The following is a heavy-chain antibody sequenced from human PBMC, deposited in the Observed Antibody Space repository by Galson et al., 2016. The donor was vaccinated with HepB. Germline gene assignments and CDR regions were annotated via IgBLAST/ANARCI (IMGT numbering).Heavy chain of an antibody. CDR1: GFTFNNYW. CDR2: INGDGSST. D-gene: IGHD1-1*01. J-gene: IGHJ4*02. V-gene: IGHV3-74*01. Sequence: SLRLSCAASGFTFNNYWMHWVRQAPGKGLVWVSRINGDGSSTTYADSGKGRFTISRDNSKNTLYLHMNSLRAGDTAVYYCAVGNDPLDYWGQGTLVTVSS. CDR3: AVGNDPLDY.